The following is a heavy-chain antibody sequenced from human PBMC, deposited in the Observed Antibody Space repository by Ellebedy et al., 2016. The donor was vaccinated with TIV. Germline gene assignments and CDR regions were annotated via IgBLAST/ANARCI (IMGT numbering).Heavy chain of an antibody. Sequence: SETLSLTCAVSGVSITSHFWTWIRQPAGGGLEWIGRLHPSGTPNYNPSLKSRVIMSRGTSKDQFSLKLSSVTAADTAVYYCARHGPQWFDAFDLWGQGTLVTVSS. CDR2: LHPSGTP. CDR1: GVSITSHF. J-gene: IGHJ3*01. V-gene: IGHV4-4*07. CDR3: ARHGPQWFDAFDL. D-gene: IGHD3-22*01.